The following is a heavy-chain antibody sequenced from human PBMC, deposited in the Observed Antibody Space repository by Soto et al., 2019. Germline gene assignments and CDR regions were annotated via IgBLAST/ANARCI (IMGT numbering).Heavy chain of an antibody. J-gene: IGHJ6*02. CDR2: IRGFSPYT. CDR1: GYTLTELS. CDR3: ARDRGYDAHDYYFNAMDV. D-gene: IGHD2-15*01. V-gene: IGHV3-21*01. Sequence: GASVKVSCKVSGYTLTELSMHWVRQAPGKGLEWVSGIRGFSPYTFYAESVKGRFTISRDNAKNSMYLQMNSLRAEDTAVYYCARDRGYDAHDYYFNAMDVWGQGTTVTVSS.